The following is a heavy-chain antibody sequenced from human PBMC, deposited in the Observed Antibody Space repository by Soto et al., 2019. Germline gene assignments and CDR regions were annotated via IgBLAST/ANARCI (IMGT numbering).Heavy chain of an antibody. V-gene: IGHV3-23*01. Sequence: ESGGGLVQPGGSLRLSCAASGFTFSSYVMGWVRQAPGKGLDWVSTISDNVGSTYYADSVKGRFTISRDNSKNTLYLQMNSLRAEDTAVYYCTALGFCSSASCSPAYWGQGTLVTVSS. CDR3: TALGFCSSASCSPAY. CDR2: ISDNVGST. J-gene: IGHJ4*02. CDR1: GFTFSSYV. D-gene: IGHD2-2*01.